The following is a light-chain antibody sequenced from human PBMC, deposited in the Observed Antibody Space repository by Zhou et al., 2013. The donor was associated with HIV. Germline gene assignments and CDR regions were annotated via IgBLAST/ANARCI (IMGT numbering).Light chain of an antibody. Sequence: DIQMTQSPSSLSASVGDRVTITCRASQIIDSYLNWYQQKVGKAPKLLIYGTYILQSGVPSRFSGSGSGTEFTLTISSLQPDDFATYYCQQSYSTPLTFGGGTKVEIK. CDR3: QQSYSTPLT. CDR2: GTY. J-gene: IGKJ4*01. V-gene: IGKV1-39*01. CDR1: QIIDSY.